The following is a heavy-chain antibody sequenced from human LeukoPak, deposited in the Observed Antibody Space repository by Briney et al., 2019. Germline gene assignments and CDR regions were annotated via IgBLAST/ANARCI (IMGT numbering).Heavy chain of an antibody. CDR2: IRYDGSNK. CDR3: AETYYYDSSGYFGAFDI. Sequence: GGSLRLSCAASGFTFSSYGMHWVRQAPGKGLEWVAFIRYDGSNKYYADSVKGRFTISRDNSKNTLYLQMNSLRSEDTAVYYCAETYYYDSSGYFGAFDIWGQGTMVTVSS. CDR1: GFTFSSYG. D-gene: IGHD3-22*01. J-gene: IGHJ3*02. V-gene: IGHV3-30*02.